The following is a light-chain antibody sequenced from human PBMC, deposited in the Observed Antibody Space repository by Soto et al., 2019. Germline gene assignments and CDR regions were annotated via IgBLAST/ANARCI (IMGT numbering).Light chain of an antibody. Sequence: EIVLTQSPATLSLSPGERATLSCRASQSVSSYLAWYQQKPGQAPRLLIYGASNRATGIPARFSGSGSATDFTLTISSLEPEDFAVYYCQQRXNWPPWTFGRGTKVDIK. CDR2: GAS. V-gene: IGKV3-11*01. CDR1: QSVSSY. J-gene: IGKJ1*01. CDR3: QQRXNWPPWT.